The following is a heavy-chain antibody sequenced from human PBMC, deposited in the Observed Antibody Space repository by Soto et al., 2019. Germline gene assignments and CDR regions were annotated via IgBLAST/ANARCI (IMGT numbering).Heavy chain of an antibody. J-gene: IGHJ5*02. D-gene: IGHD3-10*01. CDR3: ARENLSGDGSGSENNWFDP. V-gene: IGHV3-66*01. CDR1: GFTVSSNY. CDR2: IYSGGST. Sequence: GGYLRLSCAASGFTVSSNYMSWVRQAPGKGLEWVSVIYSGGSTYYADSVKGRFTISRHNSKNTLYLQMNSLRAEDTAVYYCARENLSGDGSGSENNWFDPWGQGTLVTVSS.